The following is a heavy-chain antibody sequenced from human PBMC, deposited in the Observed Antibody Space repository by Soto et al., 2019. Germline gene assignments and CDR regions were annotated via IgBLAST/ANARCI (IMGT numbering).Heavy chain of an antibody. J-gene: IGHJ4*02. CDR3: ASTIRGSYSSSWYYFDY. CDR1: GYTFTGYY. D-gene: IGHD6-13*01. CDR2: INPNSGGT. Sequence: ASVKVSCKASGYTFTGYYMHWVRQAPGQGLEWMGWINPNSGGTNYAQKFQGWVTMTRDTSISTAYMELSRLRSDDTAVYYCASTIRGSYSSSWYYFDYWGQETLVTVSS. V-gene: IGHV1-2*04.